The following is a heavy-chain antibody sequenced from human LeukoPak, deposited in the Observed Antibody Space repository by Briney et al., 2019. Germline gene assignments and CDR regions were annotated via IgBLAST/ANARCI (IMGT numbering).Heavy chain of an antibody. J-gene: IGHJ6*03. CDR3: AKDDRYYDSSGYYPGDYYYYYYMDV. D-gene: IGHD3-22*01. CDR2: IRYDGSNK. V-gene: IGHV3-30*02. Sequence: GGSLRLSCAASGFTFSSYGMHWARQAPGKGLQGVAFIRYDGSNKYYSDSVKGRFTISRDNSKNTLYLQMNSLRAEDTAVYYCAKDDRYYDSSGYYPGDYYYYYYMDVWGKGTTVTVSS. CDR1: GFTFSSYG.